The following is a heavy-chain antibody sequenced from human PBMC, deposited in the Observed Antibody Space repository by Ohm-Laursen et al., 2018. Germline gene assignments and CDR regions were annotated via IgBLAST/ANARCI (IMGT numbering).Heavy chain of an antibody. V-gene: IGHV1-8*01. CDR3: AGVPVKKRYDFWSGYYPHSYNWFDP. D-gene: IGHD3-3*01. CDR2: MNPNSGNT. CDR1: GYTFTSYD. J-gene: IGHJ5*02. Sequence: GASVKVSCKASGYTFTSYDINWVRQATGQGLEWMGWMNPNSGNTGYAQKFQGRVTMTRNTSISTAYMELSSLRSEDTAVYYCAGVPVKKRYDFWSGYYPHSYNWFDPWGQGTLVTVSS.